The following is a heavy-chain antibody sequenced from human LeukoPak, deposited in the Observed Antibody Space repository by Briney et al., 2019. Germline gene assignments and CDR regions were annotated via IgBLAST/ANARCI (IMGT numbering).Heavy chain of an antibody. CDR3: ARTQYSSSGTGYFDY. Sequence: SVKVSCKASGYTFTSYGISWVRQAPGQGLEWMGRIIPILGIANYAQKFQGRVTITADKSTGTAYMELSSLRSEDTAVYYCARTQYSSSGTGYFDYWGQGTLVTVSS. CDR2: IIPILGIA. J-gene: IGHJ4*02. CDR1: GYTFTSYG. V-gene: IGHV1-69*04. D-gene: IGHD6-13*01.